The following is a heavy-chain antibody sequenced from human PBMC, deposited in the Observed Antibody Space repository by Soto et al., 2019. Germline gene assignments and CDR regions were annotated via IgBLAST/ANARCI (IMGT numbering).Heavy chain of an antibody. D-gene: IGHD3-3*01. CDR2: ISGESSHK. CDR1: GFTFSRYS. CDR3: AIFEMVSPVDFAY. Sequence: EVQLVESGGGLVTPGGSLRLSCAASGFTFSRYSMNWVRQAPGKGLAWVSSISGESSHKLYADSWEARFTLYRGNARNAQYLQMNSPYASVSAVYDGAIFEMVSPVDFAYWGQGTLVTASS. V-gene: IGHV3-21*01. J-gene: IGHJ4*02.